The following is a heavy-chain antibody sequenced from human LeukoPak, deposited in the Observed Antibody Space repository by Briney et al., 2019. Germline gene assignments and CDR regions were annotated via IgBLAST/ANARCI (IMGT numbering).Heavy chain of an antibody. CDR2: ISSSSSCI. D-gene: IGHD6-13*01. CDR1: GFTFSSYS. Sequence: TGGSLRLSCAASGFTFSSYSMNWVRQAPGKGLEWVSSISSSSSCIYYADSVKGRFTISRDNAKNSLYLQMNSLRAEDTAVYYCASGSAAGTDYWGQGTLVTVSS. CDR3: ASGSAAGTDY. V-gene: IGHV3-21*01. J-gene: IGHJ4*02.